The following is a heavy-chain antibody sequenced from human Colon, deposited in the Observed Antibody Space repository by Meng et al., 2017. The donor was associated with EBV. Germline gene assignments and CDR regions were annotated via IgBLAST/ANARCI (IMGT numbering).Heavy chain of an antibody. CDR1: GASIRSNNW. J-gene: IGHJ4*02. Sequence: QVQLQGSGPGLVEPSGTLSLTCAVSGASIRSNNWGGWVRQPPGKGLEWIGEIYHGGNTNYNPSLKSRVTISVDRSNDQFSLSLSSVTAADTAVYYCARGNAYNAPSFDYWGQGTLVTVSS. V-gene: IGHV4-4*02. CDR3: ARGNAYNAPSFDY. D-gene: IGHD5-24*01. CDR2: IYHGGNT.